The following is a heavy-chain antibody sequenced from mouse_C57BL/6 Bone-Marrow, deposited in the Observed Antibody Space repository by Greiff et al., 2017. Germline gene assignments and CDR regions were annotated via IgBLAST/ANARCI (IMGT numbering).Heavy chain of an antibody. CDR2: IYPGGGYT. Sequence: VQLQQSGAELVRPGTSVKMSCKASGYTFTNYWIGWAKQRPGHGLEWIGDIYPGGGYTNYNEKFKGKATLTADKSSSTAYMQFSSLTSEDSAIYYGARSGANWEGWFAYWGQGTLVTVSA. D-gene: IGHD4-1*01. CDR1: GYTFTNYW. J-gene: IGHJ3*01. CDR3: ARSGANWEGWFAY. V-gene: IGHV1-63*01.